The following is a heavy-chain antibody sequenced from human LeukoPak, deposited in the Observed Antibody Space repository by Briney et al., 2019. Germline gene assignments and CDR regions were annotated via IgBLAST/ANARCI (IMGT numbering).Heavy chain of an antibody. CDR2: IYYSGST. J-gene: IGHJ3*02. Sequence: PSETLSRTCTVSGGSISSYYWSWIRQPPGKGLEWIGYIYYSGSTNYNPSLKSRVTISVDTSKNQFSLKLSSVTAADTAVYYCATSPGYSSSWYDAFDIWGQGTMVTVSS. CDR3: ATSPGYSSSWYDAFDI. CDR1: GGSISSYY. D-gene: IGHD6-13*01. V-gene: IGHV4-59*01.